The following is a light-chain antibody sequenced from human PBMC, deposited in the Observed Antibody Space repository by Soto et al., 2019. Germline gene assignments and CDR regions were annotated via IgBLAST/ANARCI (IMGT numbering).Light chain of an antibody. CDR2: AAS. J-gene: IGKJ1*01. CDR1: QGISNF. CDR3: QRYNGAST. V-gene: IGKV1-27*01. Sequence: DIQMTQSPSSLSASVGDRVTITCRASQGISNFLAWYQQRPGQVPKLLIYAASTLQSGVPSRFSASGPGTDFTLTISSLRPEDVATYYCQRYNGASTFGQGTKVEIK.